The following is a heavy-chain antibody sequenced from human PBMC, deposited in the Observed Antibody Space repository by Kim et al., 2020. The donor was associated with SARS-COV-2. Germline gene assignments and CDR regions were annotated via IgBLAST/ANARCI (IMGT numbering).Heavy chain of an antibody. D-gene: IGHD1-26*01. CDR2: ISPGSDSK. J-gene: IGHJ4*02. CDR3: TTDLRASSGNNY. V-gene: IGHV3-21*01. CDR1: GLPFSSYS. Sequence: GGSLRLSCAASGLPFSSYSMNWVRQAPGKGLEWVSSISPGSDSKKYTDSAKGRFTISRDNTKNSVYLQMNSLRAEDTAVYYCTTDLRASSGNNYWGQGSL.